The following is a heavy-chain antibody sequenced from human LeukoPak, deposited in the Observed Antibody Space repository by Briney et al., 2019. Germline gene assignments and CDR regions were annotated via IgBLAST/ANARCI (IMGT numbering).Heavy chain of an antibody. Sequence: SGGALRLSCSDSGFTLSRYWVQWGRQAPGEGLVWLSWINNDGTSTSYADSVKGRFTISRDNAKNTLYLQMNSLRDEDTAVYYCARLPGSDWGQGTLVTVSS. D-gene: IGHD1-26*01. CDR2: INNDGTST. J-gene: IGHJ4*02. CDR3: ARLPGSD. CDR1: GFTLSRYW. V-gene: IGHV3-74*01.